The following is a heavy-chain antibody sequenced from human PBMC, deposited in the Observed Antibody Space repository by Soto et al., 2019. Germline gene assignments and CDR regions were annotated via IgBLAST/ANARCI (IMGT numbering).Heavy chain of an antibody. CDR2: IDFSGNT. J-gene: IGHJ6*02. CDR1: GGSISSYY. Sequence: PSETLSLTCTVSGGSISSYYWSWIRQPPGKGLEWIGYIDFSGNTNYNPSLKSRVTISVDTSKNQFSLKLSSVTAADTAVYYCAREGFTVTTLSKGNYYYYGMDVWGQGTTVTVSS. V-gene: IGHV4-59*01. D-gene: IGHD4-17*01. CDR3: AREGFTVTTLSKGNYYYYGMDV.